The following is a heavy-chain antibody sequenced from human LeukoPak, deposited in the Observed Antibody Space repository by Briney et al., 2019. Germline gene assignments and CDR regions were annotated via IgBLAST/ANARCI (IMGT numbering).Heavy chain of an antibody. D-gene: IGHD2-15*01. CDR2: ISGSGSST. Sequence: GASLRLSCAASGFTFGSYAMSWVRQAPGKGLEWVSAISGSGSSTYYADSVKGRFTISRDNSKNTLYLQMNSLRAEDTAVYYCAKDRYCSGGSCYSGFDYWGQGTLVTVSS. V-gene: IGHV3-23*01. CDR1: GFTFGSYA. J-gene: IGHJ4*02. CDR3: AKDRYCSGGSCYSGFDY.